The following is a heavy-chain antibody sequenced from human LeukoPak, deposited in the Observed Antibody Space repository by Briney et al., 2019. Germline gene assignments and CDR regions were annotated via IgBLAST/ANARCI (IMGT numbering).Heavy chain of an antibody. CDR2: INHSGST. V-gene: IGHV4-34*01. Sequence: SETLSLTCAVYGGSFSGYYWSWIRQPPGKGLEWIGEINHSGSTNYNPSLKSRVTISVDTSKNQFSLKLSSVTAADTAVYYCAREGHSSGYDYWGQGTLVTVSS. D-gene: IGHD6-19*01. J-gene: IGHJ4*02. CDR1: GGSFSGYY. CDR3: AREGHSSGYDY.